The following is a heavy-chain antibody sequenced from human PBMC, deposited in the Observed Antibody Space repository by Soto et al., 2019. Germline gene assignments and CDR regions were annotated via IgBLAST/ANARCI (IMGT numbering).Heavy chain of an antibody. V-gene: IGHV3-21*01. CDR1: GFTFSSYS. D-gene: IGHD2-2*01. Sequence: GGSLRLSCAASGFTFSSYSMNWVRQAPGKGLEWVSSISSSSSYIYYADSVKGRFTISRDNAKNSLYLQMNSLRAEDTAVYYCARDRVPAAIYYGMDVWGQGTTVTVSS. J-gene: IGHJ6*02. CDR3: ARDRVPAAIYYGMDV. CDR2: ISSSSSYI.